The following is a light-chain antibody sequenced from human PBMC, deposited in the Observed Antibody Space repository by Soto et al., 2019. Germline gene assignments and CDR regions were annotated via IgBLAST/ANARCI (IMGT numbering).Light chain of an antibody. Sequence: QSVLTQPPSASGSPGQSVTISCTGTSSDVGGYNYVSWYQQHPGKAPKLMIYEVSKRPSGVPDRFSGSKSGNTAYLTVSGLQAEDEAAYYCSSYAGSLVFGGGTKLTVL. J-gene: IGLJ2*01. CDR2: EVS. V-gene: IGLV2-8*01. CDR3: SSYAGSLV. CDR1: SSDVGGYNY.